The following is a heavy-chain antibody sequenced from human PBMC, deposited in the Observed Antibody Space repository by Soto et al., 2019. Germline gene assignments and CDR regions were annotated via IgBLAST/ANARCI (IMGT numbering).Heavy chain of an antibody. CDR3: VTVTVGRGVGWIPFDY. CDR1: GDSINSRTYY. CDR2: MYARGST. V-gene: IGHV4-39*02. J-gene: IGHJ4*02. Sequence: QLQLQGSRPGLVKPSETLSLTCSVSGDSINSRTYYWGWIRQSPGKGLEWIGDMYARGSTHYNASRNSRATIPADTSSGHLSMKLSSVAAADTATYYCVTVTVGRGVGWIPFDYWGQGIPVSVSP. D-gene: IGHD6-19*01.